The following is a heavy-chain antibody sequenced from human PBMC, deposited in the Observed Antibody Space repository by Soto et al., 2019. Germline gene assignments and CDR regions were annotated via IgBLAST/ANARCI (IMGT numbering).Heavy chain of an antibody. CDR2: INHSGGT. CDR3: ARLRWEQPWVLEY. D-gene: IGHD1-26*01. Sequence: QVQLQQWGAGLLKPSETLSLTCAVYGVSFSGYYWSWIRQPPVKGLEWIGEINHSGGTNYNPSLKRRVTISVDTSKNQLSLKLSSVTAADTAVFYCARLRWEQPWVLEYWGQGTLVTVSS. CDR1: GVSFSGYY. V-gene: IGHV4-34*02. J-gene: IGHJ4*02.